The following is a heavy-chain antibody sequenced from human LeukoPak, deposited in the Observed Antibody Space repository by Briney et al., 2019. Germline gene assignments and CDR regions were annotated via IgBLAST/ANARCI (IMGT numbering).Heavy chain of an antibody. Sequence: PGWSLRLSCAASGFTFSSYGMHWVRQAPGKGLEWVAVIWYDGSNKYYADSAKGRFTISRDNSKNTLYLQMNSLRAEDTAVYYCARDREVAGTGWFDPWGQGTLVTVSS. CDR1: GFTFSSYG. J-gene: IGHJ5*02. D-gene: IGHD6-19*01. CDR2: IWYDGSNK. V-gene: IGHV3-33*01. CDR3: ARDREVAGTGWFDP.